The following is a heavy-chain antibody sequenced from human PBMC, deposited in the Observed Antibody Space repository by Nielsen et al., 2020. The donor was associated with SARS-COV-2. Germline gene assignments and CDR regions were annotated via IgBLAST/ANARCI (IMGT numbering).Heavy chain of an antibody. D-gene: IGHD5-12*01. CDR3: AKDTGYDGLGGFDP. J-gene: IGHJ5*02. V-gene: IGHV3-23*01. CDR2: ITGSADST. CDR1: GITFRNYG. Sequence: GESLKISCAVSGITFRNYGMSWVRLPPGKGLEWVSAITGSADSTYYADSVKGRFTISRDNSENTLYLQMDSLRDDDTAIYYCAKDTGYDGLGGFDPWGRGTLVTVSS.